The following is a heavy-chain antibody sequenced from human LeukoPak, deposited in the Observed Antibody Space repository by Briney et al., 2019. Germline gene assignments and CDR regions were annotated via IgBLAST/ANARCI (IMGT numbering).Heavy chain of an antibody. CDR2: IYYSGST. J-gene: IGHJ4*02. V-gene: IGHV4-39*01. CDR1: GGSISSSSYY. Sequence: SETLSLTCTVSGGSISSSSYYWGWIRQPPGKGLEWIGSIYYSGSTYYNPSLKSRVTISVDTSKNQFSLKLSSVTAADTAVYYCARGSYDFWSGYYTAVDYWGQGTLVTVSS. D-gene: IGHD3-3*01. CDR3: ARGSYDFWSGYYTAVDY.